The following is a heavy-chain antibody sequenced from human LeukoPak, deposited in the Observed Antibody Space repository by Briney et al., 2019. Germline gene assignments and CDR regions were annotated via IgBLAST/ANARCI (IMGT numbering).Heavy chain of an antibody. CDR2: VSSTGSGT. CDR3: AKDGPLLWFGPTDA. V-gene: IGHV3-23*01. Sequence: GGSLRLSCVASGFTFSTYGMSWVRQAPGKGLEWVAAVSSTGSGTYYPDTLKGRFIISRDNSQNTVFLQMNSLRPEDTAFYFCAKDGPLLWFGPTDAWGQGILVTVSS. CDR1: GFTFSTYG. J-gene: IGHJ5*02. D-gene: IGHD3-10*01.